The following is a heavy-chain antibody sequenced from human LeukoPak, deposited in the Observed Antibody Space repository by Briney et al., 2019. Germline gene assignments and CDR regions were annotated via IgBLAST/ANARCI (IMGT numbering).Heavy chain of an antibody. V-gene: IGHV4-59*02. D-gene: IGHD4-23*01. CDR1: GFTVSSNS. J-gene: IGHJ6*03. Sequence: GSLRLSCTVSGFTVSSNSMSWIRQPPGKGLEWIGYIYYSGSTNYNPSLKSRVTISVDTSKNQFSLKLSSVTAADTAVYYCARVPVAYYYYYMDVWGKGTTVTISS. CDR2: IYYSGST. CDR3: ARVPVAYYYYYMDV.